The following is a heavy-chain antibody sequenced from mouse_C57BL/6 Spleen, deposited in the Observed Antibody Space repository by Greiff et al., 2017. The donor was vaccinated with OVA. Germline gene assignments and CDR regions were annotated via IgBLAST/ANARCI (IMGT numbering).Heavy chain of an antibody. V-gene: IGHV1-61*01. Sequence: QVQLQQPGAELVRPGSSVKLSCKASGYTFTSYWMDWVKQRPGQGLEWIGNIYPSDSETHYNQKFKDKATLTVDKSSSTAYMQLSSLTSEDSAVYCCARKESRHYYAMDYWGQGTSVTVSS. CDR3: ARKESRHYYAMDY. CDR1: GYTFTSYW. J-gene: IGHJ4*01. CDR2: IYPSDSET.